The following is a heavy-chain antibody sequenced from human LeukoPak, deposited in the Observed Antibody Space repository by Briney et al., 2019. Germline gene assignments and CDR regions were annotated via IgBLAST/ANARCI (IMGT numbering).Heavy chain of an antibody. CDR1: GYSISSGYY. D-gene: IGHD6-13*01. V-gene: IGHV4-38-2*02. CDR3: ARDHSSSSEDY. CDR2: IFHTGST. Sequence: SETLSLTCTVSGYSISSGYYWAWIRPPPGKGLEWIGSIFHTGSTYHNPSLKSRVTISVDTSKNQFSLKLNSVTAADTAVYYCARDHSSSSEDYWGQGTLVTVSS. J-gene: IGHJ4*02.